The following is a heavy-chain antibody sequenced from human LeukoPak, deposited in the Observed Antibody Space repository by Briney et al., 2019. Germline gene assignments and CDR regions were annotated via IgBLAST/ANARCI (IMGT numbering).Heavy chain of an antibody. CDR1: GGSISSGDYY. Sequence: PSETLSLTCTVSGGSISSGDYYWSWIRQPPGKGLEWIGYIYYSGSTYYNPSLKSRVTISADTSKNQFSLKLSSVTAADTAVYYCARDQPPVVPAAIRWHYWYFDLWGRGTLVTVSS. D-gene: IGHD2-2*02. V-gene: IGHV4-30-4*08. CDR3: ARDQPPVVPAAIRWHYWYFDL. CDR2: IYYSGST. J-gene: IGHJ2*01.